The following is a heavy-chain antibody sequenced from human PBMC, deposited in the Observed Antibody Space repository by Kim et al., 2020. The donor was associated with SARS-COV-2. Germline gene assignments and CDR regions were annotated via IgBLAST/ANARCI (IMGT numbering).Heavy chain of an antibody. D-gene: IGHD6-19*01. Sequence: GGSLRLSCAASGFTVSSNYMSWVRQAPGKGLEWVSAIYSSGSTYYAASVKGRFTISRDNTKNTLYLQMNSLRAEDTAVYYCARASGRWTFDYWGQGTLVTVSS. CDR2: IYSSGST. J-gene: IGHJ4*02. CDR3: ARASGRWTFDY. CDR1: GFTVSSNY. V-gene: IGHV3-53*01.